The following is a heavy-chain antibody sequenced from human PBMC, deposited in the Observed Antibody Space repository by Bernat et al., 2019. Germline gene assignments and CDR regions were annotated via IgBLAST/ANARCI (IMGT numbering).Heavy chain of an antibody. J-gene: IGHJ5*02. CDR3: AIYQLLEAIDP. D-gene: IGHD1-1*01. CDR1: GEPLSAYF. V-gene: IGHV4-34*01. CDR2: INHSGNT. Sequence: QVHLQQWGVGLLKPSETLSLTCAVYGEPLSAYFSTWIRQPPGKGLEWIGEINHSGNTNYNPSLKSRVAISIDPSKNQFSLKLTSLTAADTAVYYCAIYQLLEAIDPWGQGTPVTVSS.